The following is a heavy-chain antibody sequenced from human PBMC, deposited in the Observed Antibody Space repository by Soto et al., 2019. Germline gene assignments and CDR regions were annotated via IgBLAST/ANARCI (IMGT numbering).Heavy chain of an antibody. J-gene: IGHJ4*02. CDR3: AREWATVTTLDY. D-gene: IGHD4-17*01. CDR1: GGSISSGGYY. Sequence: PSETLSLTCTVSGGSISSGGYYWSWIRQHPGKGLEWIGYIYYSGSTYYNPSLKSRVTISVDTSKNQFSLKLSSVTAADTAVYYCAREWATVTTLDYWGQGTLVTVSS. V-gene: IGHV4-31*03. CDR2: IYYSGST.